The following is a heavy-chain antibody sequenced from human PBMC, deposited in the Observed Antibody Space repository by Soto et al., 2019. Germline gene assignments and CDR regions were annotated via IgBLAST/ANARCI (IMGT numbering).Heavy chain of an antibody. Sequence: SVKVSCKASGGTFSSYAISWVRQAPGQGLEWMGGIIPIFGTANYAQKFQGRVTITADESTSTAYMELSSLRSEDTAVYYCARESVSGDYAGAIEDWSPPWGRGTRVTVSS. D-gene: IGHD4-17*01. CDR3: ARESVSGDYAGAIEDWSPP. CDR1: GGTFSSYA. V-gene: IGHV1-69*13. CDR2: IIPIFGTA. J-gene: IGHJ5*02.